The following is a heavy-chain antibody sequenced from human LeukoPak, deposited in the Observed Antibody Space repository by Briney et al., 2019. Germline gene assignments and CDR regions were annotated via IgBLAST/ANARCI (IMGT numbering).Heavy chain of an antibody. Sequence: PGGSLRLSCAASGFTFSSYGMHWVRQAPGKGLEWVAVISYDGSNKYYADSVKGRFTISRDNSKNTLYLQMNSLRAEDTAVYYCAREDIVVVPAAIQGSYYYYGMDVWGQGTTVTVSS. D-gene: IGHD2-2*01. CDR3: AREDIVVVPAAIQGSYYYYGMDV. CDR2: ISYDGSNK. V-gene: IGHV3-30*03. CDR1: GFTFSSYG. J-gene: IGHJ6*02.